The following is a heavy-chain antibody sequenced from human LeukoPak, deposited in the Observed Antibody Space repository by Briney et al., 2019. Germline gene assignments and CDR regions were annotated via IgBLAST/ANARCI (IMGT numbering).Heavy chain of an antibody. D-gene: IGHD3-22*01. CDR2: IRSKANNYAT. Sequence: PGGPLRLSCAASGFTFSGSAMHWVRQASGKGLEWVGRIRSKANNYATAYAVSVKGRFTISRDDSKNTAYLQMNSLKTEDTAVYYCTRLYDSSLYWGQGTLVTVSS. CDR3: TRLYDSSLY. J-gene: IGHJ4*02. CDR1: GFTFSGSA. V-gene: IGHV3-73*01.